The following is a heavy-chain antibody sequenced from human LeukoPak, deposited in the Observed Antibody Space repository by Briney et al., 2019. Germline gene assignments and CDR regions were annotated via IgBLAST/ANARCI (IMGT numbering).Heavy chain of an antibody. CDR3: ATSGSYLLQAFDI. Sequence: GASVTVSCKASGGTFSSYAISWVRQAPGQGLEWMGGIIPIFGTANYAQKFQGRVTITADKSTSTAYMELSSLRSEDTAVYYCATSGSYLLQAFDIWGQGTMVTVSS. CDR1: GGTFSSYA. D-gene: IGHD1-26*01. V-gene: IGHV1-69*06. J-gene: IGHJ3*02. CDR2: IIPIFGTA.